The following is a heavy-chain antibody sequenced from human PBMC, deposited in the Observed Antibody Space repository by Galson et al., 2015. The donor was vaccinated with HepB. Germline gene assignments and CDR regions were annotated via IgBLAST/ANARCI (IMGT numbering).Heavy chain of an antibody. J-gene: IGHJ4*02. CDR1: GFIFTTYG. Sequence: SLRLSCAASGFIFTTYGMSWVRQAPGKGLEWVATISSDGNSEKYPDFVRGRFSISRDNSKNTLYLQVNSLRAEDTALYYCAKGRGPCSATSCSSDSWGQGTLVTVST. D-gene: IGHD2-15*01. V-gene: IGHV3-30*18. CDR2: ISSDGNSE. CDR3: AKGRGPCSATSCSSDS.